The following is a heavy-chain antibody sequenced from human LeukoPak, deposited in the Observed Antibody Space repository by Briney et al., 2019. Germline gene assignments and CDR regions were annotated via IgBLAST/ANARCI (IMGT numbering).Heavy chain of an antibody. CDR3: ARGHSSGWYGWYFDY. J-gene: IGHJ4*02. CDR2: IYTSGST. Sequence: SETLSLTCTVSGGSISSYYWSWIRQPAGKGLEWIGRIYTSGSTNYNPSLKSRVTMSVDTSKNQFSLKQSSVTAADTAVYYCARGHSSGWYGWYFDYWGQGTLVTVSS. CDR1: GGSISSYY. V-gene: IGHV4-4*07. D-gene: IGHD6-19*01.